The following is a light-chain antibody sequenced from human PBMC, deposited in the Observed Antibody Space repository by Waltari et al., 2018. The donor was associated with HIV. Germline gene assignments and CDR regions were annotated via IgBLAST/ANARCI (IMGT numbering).Light chain of an antibody. CDR1: RNVFCGGNNNYY. CDR2: WSS. CDR3: HQYYSAPQT. V-gene: IGKV4-1*01. Sequence: IVMTQSPDSLAVSLGVTATIPCKSSRNVFCGGNNNYYLAWYQHKPGHSPRLLIYWSSVRASGVPDRFTASGSGTDFTLIISSLQAEDVADYYCHQYYSAPQTFGQGTRVEI. J-gene: IGKJ1*01.